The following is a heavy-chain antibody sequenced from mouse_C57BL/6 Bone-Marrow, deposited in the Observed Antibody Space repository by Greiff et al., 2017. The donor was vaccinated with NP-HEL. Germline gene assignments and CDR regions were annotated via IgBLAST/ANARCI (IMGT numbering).Heavy chain of an antibody. CDR1: GYSITSGYY. Sequence: EVKLQESGPGLVKPSQSLSLTCSVTGYSITSGYYWNWIRQFPGNKLEWMGYISYDGSNNYNPSLKNRISITRDTSKNQFFLKLNSVTTEDTATYYCALITTVVATDYAMDYWGQGTSVTVSS. D-gene: IGHD1-1*01. V-gene: IGHV3-6*01. J-gene: IGHJ4*01. CDR3: ALITTVVATDYAMDY. CDR2: ISYDGSN.